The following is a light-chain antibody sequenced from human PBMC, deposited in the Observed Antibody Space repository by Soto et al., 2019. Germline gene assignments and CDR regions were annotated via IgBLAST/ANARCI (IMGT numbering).Light chain of an antibody. CDR1: SGDVGYYNY. Sequence: QSALAQPRSVSGSPGQSVTISCTGTSGDVGYYNYVSWYQQLPGKAPKLMIFDVSKRPSGVPDRFSGSKSGSTASLTIAGLRAEDEAHYFCSSYAGTSSFVLFGGGTKVTVL. CDR2: DVS. V-gene: IGLV2-11*01. CDR3: SSYAGTSSFVL. J-gene: IGLJ2*01.